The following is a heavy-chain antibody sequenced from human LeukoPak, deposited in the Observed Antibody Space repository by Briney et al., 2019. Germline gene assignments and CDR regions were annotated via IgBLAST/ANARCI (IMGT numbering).Heavy chain of an antibody. D-gene: IGHD3-3*01. CDR3: ARAPRTSSIFRGLDS. CDR2: LKGDGSES. J-gene: IGHJ4*02. CDR1: GFTFSSDW. Sequence: PGGSVRLSCAASGFTFSSDWMSWVRQAPGKGLEWVANLKGDGSESSYADSVRGRFTISRDNAKKSLYLQLNSLRTEDTAVYFCARAPRTSSIFRGLDSWGQGVVVTVSS. V-gene: IGHV3-7*03.